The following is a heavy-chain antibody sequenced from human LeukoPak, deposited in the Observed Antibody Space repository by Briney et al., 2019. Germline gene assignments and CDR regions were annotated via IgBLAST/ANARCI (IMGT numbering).Heavy chain of an antibody. CDR3: ARAPVYCSSTSCSRNWFDP. J-gene: IGHJ5*02. CDR1: GGSISSGDYY. Sequence: SETLSLTCTVSGGSISSGDYYWSWIRQPPGKGLEWIGHIYYSGSTYYNPSLKSRVTISVDTSKNQFSLKLSSVTAADTAVYYCARAPVYCSSTSCSRNWFDPWGQGTLVTVSS. D-gene: IGHD2-2*01. V-gene: IGHV4-30-4*01. CDR2: IYYSGST.